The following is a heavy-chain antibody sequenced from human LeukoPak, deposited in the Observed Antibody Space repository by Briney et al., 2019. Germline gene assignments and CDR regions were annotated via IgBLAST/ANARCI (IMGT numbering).Heavy chain of an antibody. V-gene: IGHV3-48*03. Sequence: PGGSLRLSCAASGCIFSNYEMNWVRQAPGKGLEWVSYIKSRSTKVYYADSVKGRFTISRDNAKNSLYLQMNSLRAEDTALYYCARDVVVGGDDAFDIWGQGTMVTVSS. D-gene: IGHD2-21*01. CDR3: ARDVVVGGDDAFDI. J-gene: IGHJ3*02. CDR2: IKSRSTKV. CDR1: GCIFSNYE.